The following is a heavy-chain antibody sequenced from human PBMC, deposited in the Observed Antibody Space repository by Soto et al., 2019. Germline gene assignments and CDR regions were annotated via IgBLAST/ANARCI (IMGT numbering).Heavy chain of an antibody. V-gene: IGHV3-30-3*01. CDR1: VFTFSSFS. Sequence: QVQLVESGGGVVQPGRSLTRSCAASVFTFSSFSMHWVRQAPGKGLEWMAVMSYDGSNKYYADSVKGRFTISRDTSKNTLYLQMNSLRDDDTAVYYCARDGQLDYWGQGTLVTVS. CDR2: MSYDGSNK. CDR3: ARDGQLDY. J-gene: IGHJ4*02.